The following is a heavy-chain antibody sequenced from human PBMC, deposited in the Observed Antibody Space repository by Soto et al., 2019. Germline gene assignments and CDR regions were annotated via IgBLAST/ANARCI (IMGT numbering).Heavy chain of an antibody. CDR2: INPSGGGT. Sequence: ASVKVSCKASGYSFTSYFIHWVQQAPGQGLEWMGIINPSGGGTRYAEKFQGRVAMTTDTSASTVYMELSSLRSDDTAVYYCASDGTPYCSSTSCYFGYWGQ. CDR1: GYSFTSYF. J-gene: IGHJ4*01. D-gene: IGHD2-2*01. CDR3: ASDGTPYCSSTSCYFGY. V-gene: IGHV1-46*01.